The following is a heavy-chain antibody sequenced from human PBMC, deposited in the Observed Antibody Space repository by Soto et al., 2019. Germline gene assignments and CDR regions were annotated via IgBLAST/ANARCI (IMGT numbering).Heavy chain of an antibody. J-gene: IGHJ6*03. CDR2: INHSGST. D-gene: IGHD1-7*01. CDR1: GGSFSGYD. Sequence: SETLSLTCAVYGGSFSGYDWSWIRQPPGKGLEWIGEINHSGSTNYNPSLKSRVTISVDTSKNQFSLKLSSVTAADTAVYYCARGELELRTNYYYMDVWGKGTTVTVSS. V-gene: IGHV4-34*01. CDR3: ARGELELRTNYYYMDV.